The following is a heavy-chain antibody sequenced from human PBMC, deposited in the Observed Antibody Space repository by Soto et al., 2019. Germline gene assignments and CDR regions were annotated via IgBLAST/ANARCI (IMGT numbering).Heavy chain of an antibody. CDR2: ISSSSSTI. J-gene: IGHJ5*02. D-gene: IGHD6-19*01. CDR1: GFTFSSCS. Sequence: EVQLVESGGGLVQPGGSLRLSCAASGFTFSSCSRNWFRQAPGKGLEWVSSISSSSSTIYYADSVKGRFTISRDNAKNSLYLQMNSLRDEDTAVYYCAREAGTWHLPLNWFDPWGQGTLVTVSS. CDR3: AREAGTWHLPLNWFDP. V-gene: IGHV3-48*02.